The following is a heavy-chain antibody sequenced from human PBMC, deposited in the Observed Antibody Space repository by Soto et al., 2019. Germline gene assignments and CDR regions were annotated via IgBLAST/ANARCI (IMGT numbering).Heavy chain of an antibody. J-gene: IGHJ6*02. CDR3: PVGIYYYGWDG. Sequence: EVQLLESGGGLLQHGGSLRLSCTASGFTFSAYAMIWVRQAPGKGLDWVSTISSRGDSTYYADSVKGRFTISRDNSKNTVYLQMNNLRAEDTARYYCPVGIYYYGWDGWGQGTTVTVSS. V-gene: IGHV3-23*01. CDR2: ISSRGDST. CDR1: GFTFSAYA. D-gene: IGHD6-13*01.